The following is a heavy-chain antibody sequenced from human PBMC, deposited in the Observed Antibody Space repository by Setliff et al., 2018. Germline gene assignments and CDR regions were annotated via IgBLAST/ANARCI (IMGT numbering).Heavy chain of an antibody. Sequence: SETLSLTCTVSGGSISSSSYYWGWIRQPPGKGLEWIGSIYYSGSTYYNPSLKSRVTISVDTSKNQFSLKLSSVTAADTAVYYCARGRDYNFWRGYYSPDAFDIWGQGTMVTVSS. CDR3: ARGRDYNFWRGYYSPDAFDI. D-gene: IGHD3-3*01. V-gene: IGHV4-39*07. J-gene: IGHJ3*02. CDR1: GGSISSSSYY. CDR2: IYYSGST.